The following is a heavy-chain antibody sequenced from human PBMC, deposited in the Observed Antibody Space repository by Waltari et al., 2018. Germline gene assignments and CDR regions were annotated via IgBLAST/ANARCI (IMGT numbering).Heavy chain of an antibody. Sequence: EVQLVESGGGLVQPGGSLRLSCAASGFTFTTYWMSWVRQAPGKGLELVANIKYDASEKYYVDSVKGRFTISRYNAKNSLDLQMNSLRVEDTAMYYCARDHVYTYGTGWDAPDFLGQGTMVTVSS. V-gene: IGHV3-7*01. CDR2: IKYDASEK. CDR1: GFTFTTYW. CDR3: ARDHVYTYGTGWDAPDF. D-gene: IGHD5-18*01. J-gene: IGHJ3*01.